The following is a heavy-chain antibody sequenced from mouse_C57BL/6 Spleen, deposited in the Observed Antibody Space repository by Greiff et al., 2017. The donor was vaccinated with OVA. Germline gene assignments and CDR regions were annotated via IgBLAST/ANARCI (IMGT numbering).Heavy chain of an antibody. J-gene: IGHJ2*01. V-gene: IGHV1-4*01. CDR1: GYTFTSYT. CDR2: INPSSGYT. CDR3: AREFDYFYFDY. D-gene: IGHD2-4*01. Sequence: QVQLKQSGAELARPGASVKMSCKASGYTFTSYTMHWVKQRPGQGLEWIGYINPSSGYTKYNQKFKDKATLTADKSSSTAYMQLSSLTSEDSAVYYCAREFDYFYFDYWGQGTTLTVSS.